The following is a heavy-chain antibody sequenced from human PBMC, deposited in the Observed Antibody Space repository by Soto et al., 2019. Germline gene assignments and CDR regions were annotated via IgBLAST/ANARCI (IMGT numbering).Heavy chain of an antibody. D-gene: IGHD2-15*01. CDR3: ARGVRGGGYCSGGSCYSGHYYYGMDV. CDR2: TYYRSKWYN. V-gene: IGHV6-1*01. J-gene: IGHJ6*02. CDR1: GDSVSSNSAA. Sequence: SQTLSLTCAISGDSVSSNSAAWNWIRQSPSRGLEWLGRTYYRSKWYNDYAVSVKSRITINPDTSKNQFSLQLNSVTPEDTAVYYCARGVRGGGYCSGGSCYSGHYYYGMDVWGQGTTVTVSS.